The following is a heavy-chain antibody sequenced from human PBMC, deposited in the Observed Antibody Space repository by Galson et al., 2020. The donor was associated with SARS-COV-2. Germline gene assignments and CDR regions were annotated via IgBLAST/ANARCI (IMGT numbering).Heavy chain of an antibody. V-gene: IGHV5-51*01. CDR2: IYPGDSDT. J-gene: IGHJ1*01. Sequence: KVSCKGSGFSFRYYYIGWVRQMPGKGLEWMGIIYPGDSDTRYSPSFEGQVTISVDKSVTTAFLQWSSLKASDTAMYFCARHFSPYARIETPIFQHCGQGTLVTFSS. D-gene: IGHD3-3*02. CDR1: GFSFRYYY. CDR3: ARHFSPYARIETPIFQH.